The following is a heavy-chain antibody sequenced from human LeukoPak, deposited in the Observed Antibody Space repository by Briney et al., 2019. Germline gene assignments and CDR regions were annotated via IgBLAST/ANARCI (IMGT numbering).Heavy chain of an antibody. V-gene: IGHV4-59*08. Sequence: SETLSLTCTVSRGSISSFYWSWIRQPPGKGLEWIGYISYSGNTNYSPSLKSRVTISVDTSKNQFSLKLYSVTAADTAVYYCARRYSGYGNAFDIWGQGTMVTVSS. CDR3: ARRYSGYGNAFDI. D-gene: IGHD5-12*01. CDR2: ISYSGNT. J-gene: IGHJ3*02. CDR1: RGSISSFY.